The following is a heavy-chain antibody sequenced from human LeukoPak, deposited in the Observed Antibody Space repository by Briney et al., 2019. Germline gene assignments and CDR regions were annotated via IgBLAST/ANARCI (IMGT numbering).Heavy chain of an antibody. CDR2: FDPEDGET. CDR3: ATPLRFLEWPDAFDI. V-gene: IGHV1-24*01. D-gene: IGHD3-3*01. Sequence: ASVKVSCKVSGYTLTELSMHWVRQAPGKGLEWMGGFDPEDGETIYAQKFQGRVTMTEDTSTDTASMELSSLRSEDTAVYYCATPLRFLEWPDAFDIWGQGTMVTVSS. J-gene: IGHJ3*02. CDR1: GYTLTELS.